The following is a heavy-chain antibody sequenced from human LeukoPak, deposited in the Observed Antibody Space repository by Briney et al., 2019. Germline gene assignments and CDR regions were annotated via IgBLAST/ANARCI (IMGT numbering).Heavy chain of an antibody. CDR1: GYAFTSYY. Sequence: ASVKVTCKASGYAFTSYYIDWVRQPPGQGLEWMGVINPSGGSTRYAQKFQGRVTMTGDPSTRTVYMGLSSLTSDDTAVYYCAMGTTVAYWGQGTPVTVSS. V-gene: IGHV1-46*01. D-gene: IGHD5-12*01. CDR3: AMGTTVAY. CDR2: INPSGGST. J-gene: IGHJ4*02.